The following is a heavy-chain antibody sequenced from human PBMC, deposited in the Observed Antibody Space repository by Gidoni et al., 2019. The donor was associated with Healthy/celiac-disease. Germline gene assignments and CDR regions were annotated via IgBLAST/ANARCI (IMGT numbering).Heavy chain of an antibody. CDR2: IDPSDSYT. V-gene: IGHV5-10-1*03. CDR1: GYRFTSYW. J-gene: IGHJ3*02. D-gene: IGHD1-26*01. Sequence: EVQLVQSGAEVKKPGESLRISCKGSGYRFTSYWISWVRQMPGKGLEWMGRIDPSDSYTNYSPSFQGHVTISADKSISTAYLQWSSLKASDTAMYYCARDTGDTSLNDAFDIWGQGTMVTVSS. CDR3: ARDTGDTSLNDAFDI.